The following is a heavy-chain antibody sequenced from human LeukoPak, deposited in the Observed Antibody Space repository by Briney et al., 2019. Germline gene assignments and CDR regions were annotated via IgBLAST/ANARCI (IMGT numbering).Heavy chain of an antibody. CDR2: IYYSGST. CDR1: VGFISSSSYY. CDR3: ARHSVGATNLGFDY. Sequence: ETLSLTCIVCVGFISSSSYYWGWIRQPSGKGLEWIGSIYYSGSTYYNPSLKSRVTISVDTSKNQFSLKLSSVTAADTAVYYCARHSVGATNLGFDYWGQGTLVTVSS. J-gene: IGHJ4*02. D-gene: IGHD1-26*01. V-gene: IGHV4-39*01.